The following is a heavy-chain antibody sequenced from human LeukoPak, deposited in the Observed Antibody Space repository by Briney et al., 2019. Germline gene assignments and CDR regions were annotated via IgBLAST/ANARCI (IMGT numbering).Heavy chain of an antibody. CDR3: AREDVAAAGIDF. CDR2: VSSSSTYI. J-gene: IGHJ4*02. Sequence: GGSLRLSCAASGFTFSSYWMSWVRQAPGKGLEWVSSVSSSSTYIYYADSVKGRFTISRDNAKNSLYLQMNNLRAEDTAVYYCAREDVAAAGIDFWGQGILVTVSS. D-gene: IGHD6-13*01. CDR1: GFTFSSYW. V-gene: IGHV3-21*01.